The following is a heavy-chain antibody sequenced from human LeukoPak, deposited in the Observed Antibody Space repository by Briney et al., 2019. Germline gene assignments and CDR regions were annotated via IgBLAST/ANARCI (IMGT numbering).Heavy chain of an antibody. CDR3: ARGPTPAAIADWFDP. CDR1: GYTFTSYD. Sequence: EASVKVSCKASGYTFTSYDINWVRQATGQGLEWMGWMNPNSGNTGYAQKFQGRVTMTRNTSISTAYMELSSLRSEDTAVYYCARGPTPAAIADWFDPWGQGTLVTVSS. D-gene: IGHD2-2*02. CDR2: MNPNSGNT. J-gene: IGHJ5*02. V-gene: IGHV1-8*01.